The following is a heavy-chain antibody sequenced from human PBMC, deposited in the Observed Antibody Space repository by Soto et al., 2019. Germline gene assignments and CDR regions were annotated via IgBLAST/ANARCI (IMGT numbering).Heavy chain of an antibody. D-gene: IGHD6-13*01. J-gene: IGHJ4*02. Sequence: SETLSLTCTVSGCSISRYYWSWIRQPPGKGLEWIGYIYYSGSTNYNPSLKSRVTISVDTSKNQFSLKLSSVTAADTAVYYCALAAAGTGLFDYWGQGTLVTVSS. CDR2: IYYSGST. CDR1: GCSISRYY. V-gene: IGHV4-59*01. CDR3: ALAAAGTGLFDY.